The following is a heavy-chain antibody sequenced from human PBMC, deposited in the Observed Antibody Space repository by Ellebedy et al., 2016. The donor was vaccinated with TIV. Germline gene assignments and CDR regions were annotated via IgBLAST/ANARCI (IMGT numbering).Heavy chain of an antibody. D-gene: IGHD6-13*01. CDR2: ISTGSSYI. Sequence: GESLKISCAASGFTFSTFGMHWVRQTPGKGLEWVSSISTGSSYIYYGASVAGRFTISRDDAKNSLYLQMNNLRAEDTALYYCARVPFAYSSRWYHPFGSFDLWGQGTMVTVSS. CDR3: ARVPFAYSSRWYHPFGSFDL. V-gene: IGHV3-21*01. CDR1: GFTFSTFG. J-gene: IGHJ3*01.